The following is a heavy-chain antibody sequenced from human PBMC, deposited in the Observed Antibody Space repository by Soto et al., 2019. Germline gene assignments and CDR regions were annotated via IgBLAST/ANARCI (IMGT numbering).Heavy chain of an antibody. CDR3: ARDPSSGWYYGWFDP. Sequence: QVQLVESGGGVVQPGRSLRLSLAPSGFTFSSYGMHWVRQAPGKGLEWVAVIWYDGSNKYYADSVKGRFTISRDNSKNTLYLQMNSLRAEDTAVYYCARDPSSGWYYGWFDPWGQGTLVTVSS. CDR2: IWYDGSNK. CDR1: GFTFSSYG. D-gene: IGHD6-19*01. J-gene: IGHJ5*01. V-gene: IGHV3-33*01.